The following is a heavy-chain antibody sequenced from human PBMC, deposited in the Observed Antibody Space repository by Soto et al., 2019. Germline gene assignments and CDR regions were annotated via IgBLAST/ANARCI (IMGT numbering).Heavy chain of an antibody. J-gene: IGHJ5*02. Sequence: KPSETLSLTCTVSGGSISNDYWSWIRQTPGKGLEWVGLIYYSGSTKYNPALKSRVSISVDTSRTEFSLRLNSVTAADTAVYYCASRRNCTTATCFAYPSTWLDTWGQGTLVTTSS. CDR1: GGSISNDY. CDR3: ASRRNCTTATCFAYPSTWLDT. CDR2: IYYSGST. D-gene: IGHD2-2*01. V-gene: IGHV4-59*01.